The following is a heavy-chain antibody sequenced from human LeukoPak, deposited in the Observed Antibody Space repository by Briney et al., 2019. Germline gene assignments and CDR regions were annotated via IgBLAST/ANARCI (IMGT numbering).Heavy chain of an antibody. CDR3: AKESVLRFLEWFPGDY. J-gene: IGHJ4*02. V-gene: IGHV3-30*02. CDR2: IRYDGSNK. Sequence: GGSLRLSCAASGFTFSSYAMHWVRQAPGKGLEWVAFIRYDGSNKYYADSVKGRFTISRDNSKNTLYLQMNSLRAEDTAVYYCAKESVLRFLEWFPGDYWGQGTLVTVSS. D-gene: IGHD3-3*01. CDR1: GFTFSSYA.